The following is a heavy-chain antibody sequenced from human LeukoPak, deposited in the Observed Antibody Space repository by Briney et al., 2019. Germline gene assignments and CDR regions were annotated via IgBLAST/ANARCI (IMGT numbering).Heavy chain of an antibody. CDR2: INHSGST. CDR3: ARERTRHFDY. CDR1: GGSFSGYY. Sequence: SETLSLTCAVYGGSFSGYYWSWIRQPPGKGLEWIGEINHSGSTNYNPSLKSRVTISVDTSKHQFSLKLSSVTAADTAVYYCARERTRHFDYWGQGTLVTVSS. D-gene: IGHD1-14*01. V-gene: IGHV4-34*01. J-gene: IGHJ4*02.